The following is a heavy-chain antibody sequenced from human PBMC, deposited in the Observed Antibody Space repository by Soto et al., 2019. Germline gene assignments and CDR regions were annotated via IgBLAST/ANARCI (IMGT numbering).Heavy chain of an antibody. J-gene: IGHJ4*02. D-gene: IGHD6-19*01. CDR3: ARVFSSGSGWMYYFDF. CDR1: SDSIAGENW. Sequence: QVQLQESGPGLVKPSETLSLTCTVSSDSIAGENWWSWVRQPPGLGLEWIGEVFHTGGTNYNPSLKSRVTMDVDKSKNQFSLKLISATAADTAVYYCARVFSSGSGWMYYFDFWGQGTLVSVSS. CDR2: VFHTGGT. V-gene: IGHV4-4*02.